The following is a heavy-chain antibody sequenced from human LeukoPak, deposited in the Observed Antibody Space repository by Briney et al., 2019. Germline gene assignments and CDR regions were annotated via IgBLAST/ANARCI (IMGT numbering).Heavy chain of an antibody. D-gene: IGHD3-22*01. CDR2: INPNSGGT. CDR3: ARARDSSGYYDWFDP. Sequence: GASVKVSCKASGYTFTGYYMHWVRQAPGQGLEWMGRINPNSGGTNYAQKFQGRVTMTRNTSISTAYMELSSLRSEDTAVYYCARARDSSGYYDWFDPWGQGTLVTVSS. CDR1: GYTFTGYY. J-gene: IGHJ5*02. V-gene: IGHV1-2*06.